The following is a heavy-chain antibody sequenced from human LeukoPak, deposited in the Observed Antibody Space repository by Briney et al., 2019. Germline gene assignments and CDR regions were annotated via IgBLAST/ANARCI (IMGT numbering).Heavy chain of an antibody. V-gene: IGHV3-9*03. CDR1: GFTFDDYA. CDR2: ISWNSGRR. CDR3: AKGPDYDILTPIDY. Sequence: GGSLRLSRVASGFTFDDYAMHWVRQAPGKGLEWVSGISWNSGRRGYADSVKGRFTISRDNAKTSLYLQMSSLRAEDMALYYCAKGPDYDILTPIDYWGQGTLVTVSS. J-gene: IGHJ4*02. D-gene: IGHD3-9*01.